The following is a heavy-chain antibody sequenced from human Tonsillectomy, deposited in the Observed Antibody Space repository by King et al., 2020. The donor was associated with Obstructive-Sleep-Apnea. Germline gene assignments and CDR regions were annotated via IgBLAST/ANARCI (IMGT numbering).Heavy chain of an antibody. J-gene: IGHJ4*02. CDR3: VSSSF. V-gene: IGHV3-15*01. CDR2: VRSKADGGTE. CDR1: GLTLTDAW. Sequence: VQLVESGGGLVKPGGSLRLSCTASGLTLTDAWVSWVRQTPGKVLEWVGRVRSKADGGTEEYAAPVKGRFTISRDDSTDTLYLEMNSLRTEDTAVYYCVSSSFWGQGTLVTVSS.